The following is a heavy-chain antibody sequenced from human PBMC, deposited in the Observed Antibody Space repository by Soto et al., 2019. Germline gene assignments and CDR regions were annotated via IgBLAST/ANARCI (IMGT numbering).Heavy chain of an antibody. D-gene: IGHD2-2*02. CDR3: ARDRGYQPLLYSYNWFDP. CDR1: GYTFTSYA. V-gene: IGHV1-3*01. Sequence: QVQLVQSGAEVKKPGASVKVSCKASGYTFTSYAMHWVRQAPGQRLEWMGWINAGNGNTKYSQKFQGRVTITRDTSAITSYMELSSLRSEDTAVYYCARDRGYQPLLYSYNWFDPWGQGTLVTVSS. J-gene: IGHJ5*02. CDR2: INAGNGNT.